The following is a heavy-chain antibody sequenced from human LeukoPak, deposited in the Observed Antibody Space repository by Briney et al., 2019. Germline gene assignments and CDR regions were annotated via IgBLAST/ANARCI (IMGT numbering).Heavy chain of an antibody. CDR3: DRERGGRLSVNFGGLFAYYTYYYMDV. D-gene: IGHD3-10*01. CDR2: INPSDGAT. V-gene: IGHV1-46*01. CDR1: GYTFTMFY. J-gene: IGHJ6*03. Sequence: ASVKVSCKASGYTFTMFYTHWVRQAPGQGLEWMGMINPSDGATTYAQRFQGRVTMTRDMSTTTVYMDLRSLRSEDTAVYFCDRERGGRLSVNFGGLFAYYTYYYMDVWGRGTTVTVSS.